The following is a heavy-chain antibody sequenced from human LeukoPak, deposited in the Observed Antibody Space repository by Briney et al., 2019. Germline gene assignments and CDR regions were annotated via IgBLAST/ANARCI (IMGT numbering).Heavy chain of an antibody. Sequence: GGSLRLSCAASGFIFSRYGMSWVRQAPGKGLESVSAISGSGGTTYYADSVKGRFTISRDNSKNTLYLQINSLRAEDTAVYYCAKDHLPGIVVADRDYWGQGTLVTVSS. CDR1: GFIFSRYG. CDR3: AKDHLPGIVVADRDY. CDR2: ISGSGGTT. V-gene: IGHV3-23*01. J-gene: IGHJ4*02. D-gene: IGHD6-19*01.